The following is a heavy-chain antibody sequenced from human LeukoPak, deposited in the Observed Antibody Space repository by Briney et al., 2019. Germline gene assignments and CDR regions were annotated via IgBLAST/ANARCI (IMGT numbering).Heavy chain of an antibody. J-gene: IGHJ3*02. CDR1: GFTFSGYS. CDR3: ARDLAAAGVLGAFDI. CDR2: ISSSSSYI. D-gene: IGHD6-13*01. Sequence: PGGSLRLSCAASGFTFSGYSMNWVRQAPGKGLEWASSISSSSSYIYYADSVKGRFTISRDNAKNSLYLQMNSLRAEDTAVYYCARDLAAAGVLGAFDIWGQGTMVTVSS. V-gene: IGHV3-21*01.